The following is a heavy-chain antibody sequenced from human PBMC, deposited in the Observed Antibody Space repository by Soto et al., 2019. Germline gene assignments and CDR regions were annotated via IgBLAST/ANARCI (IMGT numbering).Heavy chain of an antibody. D-gene: IGHD2-15*01. CDR2: IYYSGST. Sequence: QVQLQESGPGLVKPSQTLSLTCTVSGGSISSGDYYWSWIRQPPGKGLEWIGYIYYSGSTYYDPSLKSRVNISVDTSKNQFSLKLSSVTAADTAVYYCASDDCSGGSCYQYWGQGTLVTVSS. CDR1: GGSISSGDYY. CDR3: ASDDCSGGSCYQY. V-gene: IGHV4-30-4*01. J-gene: IGHJ4*02.